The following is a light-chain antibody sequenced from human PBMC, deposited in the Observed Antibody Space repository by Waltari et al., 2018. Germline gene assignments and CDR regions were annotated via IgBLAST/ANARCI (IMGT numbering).Light chain of an antibody. CDR1: QSISTF. J-gene: IGKJ2*01. CDR2: DAS. V-gene: IGKV1-39*01. Sequence: DIQMTRSPSSLSASVGDRVTITCRASQSISTFLNWYQQKPGKAPNLLIYDASSLQSGVPSRFSGSGSGTDFTLTISSLQPEDFATYYCQQSYSFPPVTFGQGTRLEI. CDR3: QQSYSFPPVT.